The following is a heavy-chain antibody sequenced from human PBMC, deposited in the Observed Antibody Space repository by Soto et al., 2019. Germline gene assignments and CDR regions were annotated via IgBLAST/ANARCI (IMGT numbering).Heavy chain of an antibody. Sequence: ASVKVSCKTSGYTFTTYDIHWVRQASGQGLEWMGSMNRDSGDTAYAQKLQDRVTMTRDTSISTAHMELSSLRSEDTATYYCAVTYFDYTWGHYRYSWGQGTPVTVSS. CDR1: GYTFTTYD. V-gene: IGHV1-8*02. CDR2: MNRDSGDT. D-gene: IGHD3-16*02. J-gene: IGHJ5*02. CDR3: AVTYFDYTWGHYRYS.